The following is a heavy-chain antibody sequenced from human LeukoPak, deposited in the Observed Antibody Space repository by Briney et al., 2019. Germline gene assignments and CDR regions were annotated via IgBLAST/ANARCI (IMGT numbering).Heavy chain of an antibody. D-gene: IGHD2-2*01. CDR3: ARAGARYCSSTSCRPYYYYMDV. J-gene: IGHJ6*03. CDR1: GGSFSGYY. V-gene: IGHV4-34*01. CDR2: INHSGST. Sequence: SETLSLTCAVYGGSFSGYYWSWIRQPPGKGLEWIGEINHSGSTNYNPPLKSRVTISVDTSKNQFSLKLSSVTAADTAVYYCARAGARYCSSTSCRPYYYYMDVWGKGTTVTVSS.